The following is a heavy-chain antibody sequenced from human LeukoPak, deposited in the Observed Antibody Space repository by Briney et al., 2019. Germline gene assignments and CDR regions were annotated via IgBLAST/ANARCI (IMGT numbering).Heavy chain of an antibody. J-gene: IGHJ4*02. D-gene: IGHD5-12*01. CDR3: ATHLLGEWLRLLDYDY. V-gene: IGHV3-48*04. Sequence: PGGSLRLSCAASGFTFSSYSMNWVRQAPGKGLEWVSYISSSSSAIYYADSVKGRFTISRDNAKNSLYLQMNSLRAEDTAVYYCATHLLGEWLRLLDYDYWGQGTLVTVSS. CDR1: GFTFSSYS. CDR2: ISSSSSAI.